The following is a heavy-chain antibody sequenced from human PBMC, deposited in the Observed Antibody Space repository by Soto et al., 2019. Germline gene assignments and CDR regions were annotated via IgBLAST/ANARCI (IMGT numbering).Heavy chain of an antibody. J-gene: IGHJ4*02. D-gene: IGHD1-26*01. CDR1: GGSISSSNW. CDR2: IYHSGST. V-gene: IGHV4-4*02. Sequence: SETLSLTCAVSGGSISSSNWWSWVRQPPGKGLEWIGEIYHSGSTYYDLSLGSRVIMSVDTSKNQFSLKLRSVTSADTAVYYCARDSGTYRYYFDYWGQGTLVTVSS. CDR3: ARDSGTYRYYFDY.